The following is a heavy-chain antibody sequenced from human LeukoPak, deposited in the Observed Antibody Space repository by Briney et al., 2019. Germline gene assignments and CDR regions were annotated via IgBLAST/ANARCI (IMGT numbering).Heavy chain of an antibody. J-gene: IGHJ6*02. Sequence: GGSLRLSCEGSAFIFSGHWMNWVRQAPGKGLEWVSYISSSGSTIYYADSVKGRFTISRDNAKNSLYLQMNSLRAEDTAVYYCARDQGGIGMDVWGQGTTVTVSS. D-gene: IGHD3-16*01. CDR1: AFIFSGHW. CDR3: ARDQGGIGMDV. CDR2: ISSSGSTI. V-gene: IGHV3-48*04.